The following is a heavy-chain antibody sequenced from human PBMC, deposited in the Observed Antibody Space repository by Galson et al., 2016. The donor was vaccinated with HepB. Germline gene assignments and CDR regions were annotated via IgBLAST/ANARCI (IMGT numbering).Heavy chain of an antibody. V-gene: IGHV3-48*02. Sequence: SLRLSCAASGFTSSHYSMIWVRQAPGKGLEWISYISGTSPTIYYADSVRGRFTVSRDNAKNSLYLQMNSLRDEDTAVYYCAREKTATIDYWGQGTLVTVSS. CDR2: ISGTSPTI. D-gene: IGHD5-18*01. J-gene: IGHJ4*02. CDR3: AREKTATIDY. CDR1: GFTSSHYS.